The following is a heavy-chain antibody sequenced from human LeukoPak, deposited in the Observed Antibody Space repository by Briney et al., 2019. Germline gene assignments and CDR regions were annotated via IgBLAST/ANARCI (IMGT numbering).Heavy chain of an antibody. V-gene: IGHV3-48*01. J-gene: IGHJ4*02. CDR2: ISGGGGTI. CDR3: ARNQEIDYYDSSGFYWGVEY. D-gene: IGHD3-22*01. Sequence: GRSLRLSCAASGFTFSSYGMHWVRQAPGKGLEWVSFISGGGGTIYYADSVKGRFTISRDNAKNSLHLQMDSLRVEDTAVYYCARNQEIDYYDSSGFYWGVEYWGQGTLVTVSS. CDR1: GFTFSSYG.